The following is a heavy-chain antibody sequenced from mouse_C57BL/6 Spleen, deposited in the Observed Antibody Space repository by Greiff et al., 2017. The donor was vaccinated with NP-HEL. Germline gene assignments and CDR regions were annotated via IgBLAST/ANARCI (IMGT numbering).Heavy chain of an antibody. Sequence: VQLQQSGAELVRPGTSVKVSCKASGYAFTNYLIEWVKQRPGQGLEWIGVINPGSGGTNYNEKFKGKATLTADKSSSTAYMQLSSLTSEDSAVYFCARWGKDYGSFDYWGQGTTLTVSS. J-gene: IGHJ2*01. D-gene: IGHD1-1*01. V-gene: IGHV1-54*01. CDR3: ARWGKDYGSFDY. CDR1: GYAFTNYL. CDR2: INPGSGGT.